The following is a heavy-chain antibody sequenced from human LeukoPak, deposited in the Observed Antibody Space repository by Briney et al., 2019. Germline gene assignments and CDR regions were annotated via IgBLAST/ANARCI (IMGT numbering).Heavy chain of an antibody. J-gene: IGHJ4*02. CDR3: ARATHEAGVVVAATTDY. D-gene: IGHD2-15*01. CDR2: ISSGSSYI. V-gene: IGHV3-21*01. Sequence: GGSLRLSCAASEFSFSTYNMNWVRQAPGKGLEWVSSISSGSSYIYYADSVKGRFTISRDNSKNTLYLQMNSLRAEDTAVYYCARATHEAGVVVAATTDYWGQGTLVTVSS. CDR1: EFSFSTYN.